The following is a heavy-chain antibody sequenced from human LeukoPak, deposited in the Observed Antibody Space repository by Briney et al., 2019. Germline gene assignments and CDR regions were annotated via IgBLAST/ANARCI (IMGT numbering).Heavy chain of an antibody. CDR3: ARDTAAALDF. V-gene: IGHV3-72*01. Sequence: PGGSLRFSCAASGFTFSDHYMDWVRQAPGKGLEWVGRTKNKGQSHITDYAASEKGRFFSSRDDSKNSLYLQMNSLQTDDTGIYYCARDTAAALDFWGQGILVTVSS. D-gene: IGHD6-6*01. J-gene: IGHJ4*02. CDR2: TKNKGQSHIT. CDR1: GFTFSDHY.